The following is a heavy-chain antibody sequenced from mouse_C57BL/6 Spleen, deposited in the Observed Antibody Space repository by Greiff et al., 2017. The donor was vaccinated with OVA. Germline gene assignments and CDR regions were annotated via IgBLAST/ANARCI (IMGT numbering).Heavy chain of an antibody. V-gene: IGHV1-15*01. CDR2: IDPETGGT. J-gene: IGHJ2*01. CDR1: GYTFTDYE. CDR3: TRGVTTGEYYFDY. Sequence: LVESGAELVRPGASVTLSCKASGYTFTDYEMHWVKQTPVHGLEWIGAIDPETGGTAYNQKFKGKAILTADKSSSTAYMELRSLTSEDSAVYYCTRGVTTGEYYFDYWGQGTTLTVSS. D-gene: IGHD2-2*01.